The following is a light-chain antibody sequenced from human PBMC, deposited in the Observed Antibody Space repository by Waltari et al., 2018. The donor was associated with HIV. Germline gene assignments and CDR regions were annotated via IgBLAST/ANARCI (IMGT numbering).Light chain of an antibody. CDR1: NIGSES. Sequence: SYVLTQPPSVSVAPGQTARITCGRDNIGSESVHWYQQKPGQAPVLVVYDGRDRPSGIPERCPGSNSGNTATLTISRVEAGDEADYYCQVRDGSGDHSRVFGGGTKLTVL. V-gene: IGLV3-21*02. J-gene: IGLJ3*02. CDR3: QVRDGSGDHSRV. CDR2: DGR.